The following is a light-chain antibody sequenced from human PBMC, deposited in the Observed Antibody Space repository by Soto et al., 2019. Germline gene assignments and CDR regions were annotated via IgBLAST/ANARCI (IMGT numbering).Light chain of an antibody. Sequence: EIVLTHSPGTLSLSPGERATLSCRASQSVNNSFLAWYQQKPGQAPRLLIYGASSRATDIPDRFSGSGSGTDFTLTISRLEPEDFAVYYCQQYGTSPITFGQGTRLENK. CDR3: QQYGTSPIT. V-gene: IGKV3-20*01. CDR1: QSVNNSF. CDR2: GAS. J-gene: IGKJ5*01.